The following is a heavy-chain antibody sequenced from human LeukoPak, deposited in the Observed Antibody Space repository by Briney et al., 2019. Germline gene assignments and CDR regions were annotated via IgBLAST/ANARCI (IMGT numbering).Heavy chain of an antibody. J-gene: IGHJ4*02. Sequence: ASVKVSCKASGYTFTGYYMHWVRQAPGQGPEWMGWINPNSGGTNYAQKFQGRVTMTRDTSISTAYMELSRLRSDDTAVYYCARPYCSGGSCQYYFDYWGQGTLVTVSS. CDR2: INPNSGGT. V-gene: IGHV1-2*02. CDR3: ARPYCSGGSCQYYFDY. D-gene: IGHD2-15*01. CDR1: GYTFTGYY.